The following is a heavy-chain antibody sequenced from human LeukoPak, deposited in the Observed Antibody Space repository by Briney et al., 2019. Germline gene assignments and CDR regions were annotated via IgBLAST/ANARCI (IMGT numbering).Heavy chain of an antibody. J-gene: IGHJ6*03. V-gene: IGHV4-59*01. Sequence: SETLSLTCSVSGGSISDYFWSWVRQPPGKGLEWIGYIYYSGSTNYNPSLKSRVTISVDTSKNQFSLKLSSVTAADTAVYYCTRDQYYMDVWGKGTTVTVSS. CDR1: GGSISDYF. CDR2: IYYSGST. CDR3: TRDQYYMDV.